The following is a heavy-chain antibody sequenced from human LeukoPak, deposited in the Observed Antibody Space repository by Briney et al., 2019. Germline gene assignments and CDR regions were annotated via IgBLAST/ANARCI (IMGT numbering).Heavy chain of an antibody. J-gene: IGHJ5*02. CDR2: ISSSSSYT. Sequence: VGSLRLSCAASGFTFSDYYMSWIRQAPGKGLEWVSYISSSSSYTNYADSVKGRFTISRDNAKNSLYLQMNSLRAEDTAVYYCARVQTGTTNWFDPWGQGTLVTVSS. CDR1: GFTFSDYY. CDR3: ARVQTGTTNWFDP. V-gene: IGHV3-11*06. D-gene: IGHD1-1*01.